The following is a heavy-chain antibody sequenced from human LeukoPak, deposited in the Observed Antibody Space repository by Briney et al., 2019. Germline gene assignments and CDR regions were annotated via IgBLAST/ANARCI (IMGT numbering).Heavy chain of an antibody. D-gene: IGHD4-11*01. J-gene: IGHJ5*02. Sequence: GESLQISCKGSGYSFTSSWSAGARHIPGKGLGGMRIIYPGDPDTTYSPSFQGQVTISADKSISTAYLQWSSLKASDTAMYYCATRMYSNYGFAPWGQGTLVTVS. CDR3: ATRMYSNYGFAP. V-gene: IGHV5-51*01. CDR1: GYSFTSSW. CDR2: IYPGDPDT.